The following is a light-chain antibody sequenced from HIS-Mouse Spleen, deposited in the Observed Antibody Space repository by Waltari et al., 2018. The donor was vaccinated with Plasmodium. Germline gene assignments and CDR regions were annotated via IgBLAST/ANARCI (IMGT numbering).Light chain of an antibody. CDR1: QGISSY. CDR2: AAS. J-gene: IGKJ4*01. V-gene: IGKV1-8*01. CDR3: QQYYSYPLT. Sequence: AIRMTQSPSSFPASTGDRVTLTCRASQGISSYLAWYQQKPGKAPKLLIYAASTLQSGVPSRFSGSGSGTDFTLTISCLQSEDFATYYCQQYYSYPLTFGGGTKVEIK.